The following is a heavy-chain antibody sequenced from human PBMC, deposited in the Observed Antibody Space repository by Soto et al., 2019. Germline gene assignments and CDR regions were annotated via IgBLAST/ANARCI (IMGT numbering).Heavy chain of an antibody. Sequence: EVPLVESGGGLVQPGGSLRLSCAASGFTFSSYDMHWVRQATGKGLEWVSAIGTAGDTYYPGSVKGRFTISREYAKNSLYLQMNSLSAGDTAVYYCARGRGRGWFDPWGEGTLVTVSS. CDR1: GFTFSSYD. V-gene: IGHV3-13*01. CDR2: IGTAGDT. J-gene: IGHJ5*02. D-gene: IGHD2-15*01. CDR3: ARGRGRGWFDP.